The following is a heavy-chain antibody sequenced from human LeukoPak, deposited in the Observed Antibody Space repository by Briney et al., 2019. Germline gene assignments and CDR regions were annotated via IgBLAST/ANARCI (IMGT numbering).Heavy chain of an antibody. J-gene: IGHJ3*02. CDR1: GFTVSIYY. CDR3: ARGSRGSYGSFDS. Sequence: GGPLSLSCAACGFTVSIYYVSGLRQAPGRGLEGVSVISSGGTTIYADSVKGRVTIFRDNSKNTLYLQMNNLRAEDTAVYYCARGSRGSYGSFDSWGQGAMVTVSS. D-gene: IGHD3-16*01. CDR2: ISSGGTT. V-gene: IGHV3-53*01.